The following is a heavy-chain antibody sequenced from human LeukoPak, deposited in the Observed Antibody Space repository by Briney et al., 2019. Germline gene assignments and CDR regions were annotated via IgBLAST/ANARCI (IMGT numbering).Heavy chain of an antibody. CDR1: GGSISSYY. Sequence: SETLSLTCTVSGGSISSYYWSWIRQPPGKGLERIGYIYYSGSTNYNPSLKSRVTISVDTSKNQFSLKLSSVTAADTAVYYCARVNYYDSSGSLDYWGQGTLVTVSS. CDR2: IYYSGST. J-gene: IGHJ4*02. D-gene: IGHD3-22*01. V-gene: IGHV4-59*01. CDR3: ARVNYYDSSGSLDY.